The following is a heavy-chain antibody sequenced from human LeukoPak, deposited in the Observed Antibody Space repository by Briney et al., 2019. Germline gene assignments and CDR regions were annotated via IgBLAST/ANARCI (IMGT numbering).Heavy chain of an antibody. Sequence: PGGSLRLSCAASGFTFSNYAMSWVRQPPGKGLEWVSGISGSGGSTYYADSVKGRFTISRDNSKNTLYLQINSLRAEDTAVYYCAKDQPGCGGDCCCDYWGQGTLVTVSS. D-gene: IGHD2-21*02. CDR3: AKDQPGCGGDCCCDY. V-gene: IGHV3-23*01. CDR2: ISGSGGST. CDR1: GFTFSNYA. J-gene: IGHJ4*02.